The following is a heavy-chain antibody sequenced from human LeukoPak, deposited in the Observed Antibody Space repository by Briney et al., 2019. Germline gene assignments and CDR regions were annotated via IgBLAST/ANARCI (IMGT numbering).Heavy chain of an antibody. CDR3: ASRGHVGSGTYSPYDY. J-gene: IGHJ4*02. Sequence: GGSLRLSCAASGFTFSSYGMSWVRQAPGKGLEGVSAISGSGGSTYYADSVKGRFTISRDNSKNTLYLQMNSLRAEDTAVYYCASRGHVGSGTYSPYDYWGQGTLVTVSS. D-gene: IGHD3-10*01. V-gene: IGHV3-23*01. CDR2: ISGSGGST. CDR1: GFTFSSYG.